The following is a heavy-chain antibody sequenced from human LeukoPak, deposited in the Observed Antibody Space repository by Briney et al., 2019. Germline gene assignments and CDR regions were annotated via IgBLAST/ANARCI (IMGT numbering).Heavy chain of an antibody. J-gene: IGHJ3*02. CDR2: IGSYATST. Sequence: GGSLRLSCAASGFTLSSYTMNWVRQAPGKGLEWVSAIGSYATSTYYADSVKGRFTISRDNSKNSLDLQMNSLRAEDTAVYYCARDSGNYLDAFDIWGQGTMVTVSS. V-gene: IGHV3-21*01. CDR1: GFTLSSYT. CDR3: ARDSGNYLDAFDI. D-gene: IGHD1-26*01.